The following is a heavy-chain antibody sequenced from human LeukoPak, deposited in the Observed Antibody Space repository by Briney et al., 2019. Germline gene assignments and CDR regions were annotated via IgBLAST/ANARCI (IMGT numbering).Heavy chain of an antibody. CDR1: GFTFSDYW. V-gene: IGHV3-7*01. D-gene: IGHD1-20*01. CDR3: VPLNWNPPGDFDR. Sequence: GGSLRLSCAASGFTFSDYWMNWVRQAPGKGLEWVANIKEDGSDKYYVDSVKGRFTISKDNAKNSLYLQMNSLRVEDTAVYYCVPLNWNPPGDFDRWGQGTLVTVSS. J-gene: IGHJ4*02. CDR2: IKEDGSDK.